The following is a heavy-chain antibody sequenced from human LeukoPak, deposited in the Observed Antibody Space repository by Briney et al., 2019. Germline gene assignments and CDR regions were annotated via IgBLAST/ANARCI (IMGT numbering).Heavy chain of an antibody. Sequence: GESLKIPCKGSGYSFTTYWIAWVRQMPGKGLERMGVIYPGDSDTRYSPSLQGQVTISADKSISTAYLQWSSLKASDTAMYYCARHLSGSYSPFDSWGQGTLVTVSS. CDR3: ARHLSGSYSPFDS. V-gene: IGHV5-51*01. CDR1: GYSFTTYW. CDR2: IYPGDSDT. J-gene: IGHJ5*01. D-gene: IGHD1-26*01.